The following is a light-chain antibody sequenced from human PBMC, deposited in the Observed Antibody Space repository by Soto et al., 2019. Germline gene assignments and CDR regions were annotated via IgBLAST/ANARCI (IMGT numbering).Light chain of an antibody. J-gene: IGKJ3*01. Sequence: DVVMTQSPLSLSVTLGQSASISCRSSETLVYSDGNTYLTWFHQRPGQSPRRLIFEVSKRDSGVPDRLSSSGSDTDFTLKITRVEPDDVGVYFCMQGIHWPPTFGPGTKLDIK. V-gene: IGKV2-30*01. CDR3: MQGIHWPPT. CDR2: EVS. CDR1: ETLVYSDGNTY.